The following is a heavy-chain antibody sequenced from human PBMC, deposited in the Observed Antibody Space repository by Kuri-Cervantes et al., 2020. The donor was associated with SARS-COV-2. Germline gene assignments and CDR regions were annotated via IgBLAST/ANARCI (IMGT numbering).Heavy chain of an antibody. CDR2: INHSGST. D-gene: IGHD6-19*01. J-gene: IGHJ6*02. Sequence: GSLRLSCAVYGGSFSGYYWSWIRQPPGKGLEWIGEINHSGSTNYNPSLKSRVTISVDTFKNQISLRLNSVTAADTAVYYCARGLDPGYGSGWSPYFYGIDVWARGTAVTVSS. CDR1: GGSFSGYY. V-gene: IGHV4-34*01. CDR3: ARGLDPGYGSGWSPYFYGIDV.